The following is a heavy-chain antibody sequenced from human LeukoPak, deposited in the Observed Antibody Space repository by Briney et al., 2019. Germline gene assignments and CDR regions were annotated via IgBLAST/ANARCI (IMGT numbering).Heavy chain of an antibody. Sequence: PGGSLRLSCSASGFPFSSYAMHWVRQAPGKGLEWVAVVSNDAYNKYYADSVKGRFTISRDNSRNTLYLQTNSLRPEDTAVYYCARDFSGASRIDFWGQGALVSVSS. V-gene: IGHV3-30-3*01. D-gene: IGHD4/OR15-4a*01. J-gene: IGHJ4*02. CDR2: VSNDAYNK. CDR1: GFPFSSYA. CDR3: ARDFSGASRIDF.